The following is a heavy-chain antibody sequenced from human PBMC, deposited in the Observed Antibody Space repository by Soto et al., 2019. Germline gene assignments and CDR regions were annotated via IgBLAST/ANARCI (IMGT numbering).Heavy chain of an antibody. CDR2: INAGNGNT. Sequence: GGSVQVFSKESGYTLTSYAVHLVRQARGRRLEWMGWINAGNGNTKYSQKFQGRVTITRDTSASTAYMGLSSLRSDNTAVYYCALGGYQMLPFDDWGQGTMVTVSS. CDR1: GYTLTSYA. D-gene: IGHD2-2*01. J-gene: IGHJ4*02. CDR3: ALGGYQMLPFDD. V-gene: IGHV1-3*01.